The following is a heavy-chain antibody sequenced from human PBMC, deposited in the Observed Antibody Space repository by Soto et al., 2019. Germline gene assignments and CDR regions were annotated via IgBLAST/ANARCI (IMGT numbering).Heavy chain of an antibody. CDR2: ISAYNGNT. CDR1: GYTFTSYG. CDR3: ARAKWLRYEYYYYYYMYV. J-gene: IGHJ6*03. V-gene: IGHV1-18*01. D-gene: IGHD5-12*01. Sequence: ASVKVSCKASGYTFTSYGISWVRQAPGQGLEWMGWISAYNGNTNYAQKLQGRVTMTTDTSTSTAYMELRSLRSDDTAVYYCARAKWLRYEYYYYYYMYVWGKGTTVTVSS.